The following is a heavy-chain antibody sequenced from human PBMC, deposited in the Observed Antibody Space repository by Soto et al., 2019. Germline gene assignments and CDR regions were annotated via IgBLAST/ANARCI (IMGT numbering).Heavy chain of an antibody. D-gene: IGHD2-2*01. CDR1: GYTFTTFW. CDR3: ARLYCSSSTCDSWFDP. CDR2: VDPRDSYT. Sequence: GESLKISCKGSGYTFTTFWISWVRQMPGKGLEWMGRVDPRDSYTYYSPSFQGHVTISADKSISTAYLQWSSLKASDTAMYYCARLYCSSSTCDSWFDPWGQGTLVTVSS. J-gene: IGHJ5*02. V-gene: IGHV5-10-1*01.